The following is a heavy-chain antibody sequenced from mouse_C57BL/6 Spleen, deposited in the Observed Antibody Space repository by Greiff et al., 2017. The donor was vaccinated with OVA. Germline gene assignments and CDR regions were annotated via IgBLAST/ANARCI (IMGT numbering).Heavy chain of an antibody. CDR3: AREDYSNHWYFDV. Sequence: QVQLQQPGTELVKPGASVKLSCKASGYTFTSYWMHWVKQRPGQGLEWIGNINPSNGGTNYNEKFKSKATLTVDKSSSTAYMQLSSLTSDDSAVYYCAREDYSNHWYFDVWGTGTTVTVSS. CDR2: INPSNGGT. D-gene: IGHD2-5*01. CDR1: GYTFTSYW. J-gene: IGHJ1*03. V-gene: IGHV1-53*01.